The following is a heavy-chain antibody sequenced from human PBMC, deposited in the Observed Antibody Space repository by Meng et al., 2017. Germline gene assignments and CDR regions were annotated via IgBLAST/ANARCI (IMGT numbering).Heavy chain of an antibody. CDR2: INHSGST. Sequence: GAWLLNPSETLSLTCACYGGYFSGADGSWIRQPPGKRLEWIGEINHSGSTNYNPSLKSRVTISVVTSKNQFSLKLSSVTAADTAVYYCAGITMSRAGDYWGQGTLVTVSS. J-gene: IGHJ4*02. CDR3: AGITMSRAGDY. V-gene: IGHV4-34*01. D-gene: IGHD3-22*01. CDR1: GGYFSGAD.